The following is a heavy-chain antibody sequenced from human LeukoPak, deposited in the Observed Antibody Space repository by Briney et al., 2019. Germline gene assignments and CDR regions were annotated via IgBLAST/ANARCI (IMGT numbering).Heavy chain of an antibody. CDR3: ARDMKQWLVDAFDI. D-gene: IGHD6-19*01. V-gene: IGHV1-18*01. Sequence: ASVKVSCKASGYSFTNYGISWVRQAPGQGLEWMGWISPYNGNANYAQNFQGKVTLTADTSTTTAYMDLTNLSSDDTAVYYCARDMKQWLVDAFDIWGQGTMATVSS. J-gene: IGHJ3*02. CDR2: ISPYNGNA. CDR1: GYSFTNYG.